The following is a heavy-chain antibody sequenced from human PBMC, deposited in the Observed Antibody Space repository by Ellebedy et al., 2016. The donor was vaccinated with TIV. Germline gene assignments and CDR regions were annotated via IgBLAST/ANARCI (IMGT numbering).Heavy chain of an antibody. CDR2: IRSNANSYAT. CDR3: AITYYYDSSGYTIDY. J-gene: IGHJ4*02. V-gene: IGHV3-73*01. D-gene: IGHD3-22*01. Sequence: GESLKISCAASGSTFSGSAMHWVRQASGKGLEWVGRIRSNANSYATEYTASVNGRFTISRDDSKNTAYLQMNSLETEDTAVYYCAITYYYDSSGYTIDYWGQGTLVTVTS. CDR1: GSTFSGSA.